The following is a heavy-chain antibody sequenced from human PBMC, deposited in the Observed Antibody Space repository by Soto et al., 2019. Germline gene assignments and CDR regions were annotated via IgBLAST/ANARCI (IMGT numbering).Heavy chain of an antibody. J-gene: IGHJ6*02. CDR2: IIPIFGTA. V-gene: IGHV1-69*13. CDR3: ARDPSMVRGVSSYHYGMDV. Sequence: SVKVSFKASGGTFSSYAISWVRQAPGQGLEWMGGIIPIFGTANYAQKFQGRVTITADESTSTAYMELSSLRSEDTAVYYCARDPSMVRGVSSYHYGMDVWGQGTTVTSP. CDR1: GGTFSSYA. D-gene: IGHD3-10*01.